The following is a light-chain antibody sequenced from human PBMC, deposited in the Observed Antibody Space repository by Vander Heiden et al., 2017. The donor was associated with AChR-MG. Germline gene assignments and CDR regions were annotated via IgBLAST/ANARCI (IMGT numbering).Light chain of an antibody. CDR2: DDS. J-gene: IGLJ3*02. V-gene: IGLV3-21*03. CDR1: NIGSKS. CDR3: QVWDRTNDHVV. Sequence: SYVLAQPPSVSEAPGKTARITCGGTNIGSKSVHWFQQKPGQAPVVVVYDDSDRPSGIPERVFGSNSGNTATLTISRVEAGDEADYYCQVWDRTNDHVVFGGGTKLTVL.